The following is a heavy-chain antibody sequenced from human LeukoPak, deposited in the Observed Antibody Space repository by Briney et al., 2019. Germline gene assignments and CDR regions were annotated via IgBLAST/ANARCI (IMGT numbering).Heavy chain of an antibody. Sequence: GGSLRLPCAAAGFTFSSYWMHWVRQAPGKGLVWVSRINSDGSSTSYADSVKGRFTISRDNAKNTLYLQMNSLRAEDTAVYYCARYSYGFAFDYWGQGTLVTVSS. D-gene: IGHD5-18*01. CDR2: INSDGSST. J-gene: IGHJ4*02. CDR1: GFTFSSYW. CDR3: ARYSYGFAFDY. V-gene: IGHV3-74*01.